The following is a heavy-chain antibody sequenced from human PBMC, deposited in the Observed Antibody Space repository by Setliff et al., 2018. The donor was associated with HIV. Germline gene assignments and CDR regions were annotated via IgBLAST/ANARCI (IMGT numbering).Heavy chain of an antibody. V-gene: IGHV4-38-2*01. CDR3: ARTWLHYGADIPRFDP. CDR2: IYHTGST. CDR1: GYSTNSDFY. Sequence: SETLSLTCVVSGYSTNSDFYWGWIRQPPGMGLESPGRGVEWIGHIYHTGSTYYNPSLNSRVTMSIDMSKNRFSLSLTSVTAADTAIYYCARTWLHYGADIPRFDPGGQGVLVTVS. J-gene: IGHJ5*02. D-gene: IGHD4-17*01.